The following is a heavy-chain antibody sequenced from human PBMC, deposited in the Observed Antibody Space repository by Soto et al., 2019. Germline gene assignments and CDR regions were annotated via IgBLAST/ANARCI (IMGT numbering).Heavy chain of an antibody. V-gene: IGHV1-8*01. J-gene: IGHJ4*02. CDR1: GYTFTSYD. CDR3: APHHGYCDPNFDS. D-gene: IGHD4-17*01. Sequence: QVKLVQSGAEVKKPGASVKVSCKASGYTFTSYDINWVRQATGQGLEWMGWMNPNSGNTVYAQKFQGRVTMTRNTSKSPAYMELRSLRSEDTAVYYCAPHHGYCDPNFDSLGQGTLVTVSS. CDR2: MNPNSGNT.